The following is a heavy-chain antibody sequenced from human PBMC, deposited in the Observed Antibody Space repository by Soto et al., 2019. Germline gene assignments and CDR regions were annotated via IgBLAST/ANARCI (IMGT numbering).Heavy chain of an antibody. J-gene: IGHJ6*02. D-gene: IGHD3-16*01. V-gene: IGHV3-21*01. CDR2: ISSSSSYI. CDR3: ARDMNANYYYYGMDV. Sequence: LRLSCAASGFTFSSYSMNWVRQAPGKGLEWVSSISSSSSYIYYADSVKGRFTISRDNAKNSLYLQMNSLRAEDTAVYYCARDMNANYYYYGMDVWGQGTTVTVSS. CDR1: GFTFSSYS.